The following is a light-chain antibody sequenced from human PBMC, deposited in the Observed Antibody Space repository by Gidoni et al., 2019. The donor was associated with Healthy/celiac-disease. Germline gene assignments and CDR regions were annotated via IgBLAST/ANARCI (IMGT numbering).Light chain of an antibody. CDR3: QQSYSTPLT. CDR2: AAS. V-gene: IGKV1-39*01. CDR1: QSISSY. J-gene: IGKJ4*01. Sequence: DIQMTPSPSSLSAAVGDRVTITCRASQSISSYLHWYQKKPGKAPKLLIYAASSLQSGVPSRFSGSGSGTDFTLTSSRLPPEDFATYYCQQSYSTPLTFGGGTKVEIK.